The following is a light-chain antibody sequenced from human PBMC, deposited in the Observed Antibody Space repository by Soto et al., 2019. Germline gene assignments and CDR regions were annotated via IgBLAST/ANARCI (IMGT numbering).Light chain of an antibody. J-gene: IGKJ2*01. Sequence: DIQMTQSPSSLSASAGDRVTISCRASQGVSNYLIWYQQRQGRAPKLLIYAASNLVSGVPSRFSGSGSGTNFTLTISSLQPEDFATYYCQQSYRTPHTFGQGTKLETK. V-gene: IGKV1-39*01. CDR2: AAS. CDR1: QGVSNY. CDR3: QQSYRTPHT.